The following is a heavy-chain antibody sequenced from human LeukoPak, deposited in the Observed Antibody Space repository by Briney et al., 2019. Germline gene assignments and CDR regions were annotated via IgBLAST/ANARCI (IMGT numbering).Heavy chain of an antibody. J-gene: IGHJ5*02. CDR1: GGSLTSSNQY. V-gene: IGHV4-39*07. CDR2: IYYSGRT. Sequence: SETLSLTCSVVGGSLTSSNQYWGWIRQPPGKGLEWIGSIYYSGRTYYNPSLKSRATISVDTSKNQFSLKLSSVTAADTAVYYCARDRIAARRGVDWFDPRGQGTLVTVSS. CDR3: ARDRIAARRGVDWFDP. D-gene: IGHD6-6*01.